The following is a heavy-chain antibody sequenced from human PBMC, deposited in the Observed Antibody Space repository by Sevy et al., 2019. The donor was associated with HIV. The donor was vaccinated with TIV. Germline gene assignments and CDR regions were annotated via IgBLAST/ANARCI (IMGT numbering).Heavy chain of an antibody. CDR3: ARSQSSSGHYFDY. CDR2: ISYDGSFT. D-gene: IGHD6-13*01. V-gene: IGHV3-30*04. J-gene: IGHJ4*02. Sequence: GGSLRLSCAASGFIFSDYTLHWVRQAPGTGLEWVAVISYDGSFTNYADSVEGRFTISRDNSKNTLFLQMNSLRHEDTAVYYCARSQSSSGHYFDYWGQGTLVTVSS. CDR1: GFIFSDYT.